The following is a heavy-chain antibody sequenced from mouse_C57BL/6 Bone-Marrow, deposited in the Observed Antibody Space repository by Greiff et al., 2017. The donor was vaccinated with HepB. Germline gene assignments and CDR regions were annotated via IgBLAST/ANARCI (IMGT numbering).Heavy chain of an antibody. CDR3: ARASITTVVAHWYFDV. CDR1: GYTFTSYN. Sequence: SGAELVRPGASVKMSCKASGYTFTSYNMHWVKQTPRQGLEWIGAIYPGNGDTSYNQKFKGKATLTADKSSSTAYMQLSSLTSEDSAVYFCARASITTVVAHWYFDVWGTGTTVTVSS. D-gene: IGHD1-1*01. CDR2: IYPGNGDT. J-gene: IGHJ1*03. V-gene: IGHV1-12*01.